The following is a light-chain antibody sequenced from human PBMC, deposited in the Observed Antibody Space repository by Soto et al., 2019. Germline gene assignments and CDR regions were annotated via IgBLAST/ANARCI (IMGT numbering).Light chain of an antibody. J-gene: IGKJ1*01. CDR3: QQYSRFSWT. Sequence: DIQMTQSPSTLSASVGDRVTMPCRASQSIDKWLAWYQQKPGKAPKLLIYKASILQSGVPSRFSGSGSGTEFTLTISSLQPDDVGSYFCQQYSRFSWTFGQGTKVEIK. CDR1: QSIDKW. CDR2: KAS. V-gene: IGKV1-5*03.